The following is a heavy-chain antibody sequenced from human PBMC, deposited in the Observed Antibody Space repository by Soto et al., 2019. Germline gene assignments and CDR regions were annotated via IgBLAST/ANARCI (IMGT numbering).Heavy chain of an antibody. CDR3: ATGSFTSTGGRIGYHYNAMDV. Sequence: SVKVSCKSSGGTFSSHSINWVRQAPGQGLEWMGGIIPIFGPANFAKKFQGRVTITADESTTTAYMELSSLTSEDTAVYYCATGSFTSTGGRIGYHYNAMDVWGRGTTVTVSS. CDR2: IIPIFGPA. V-gene: IGHV1-69*13. CDR1: GGTFSSHS. D-gene: IGHD1-1*01. J-gene: IGHJ6*02.